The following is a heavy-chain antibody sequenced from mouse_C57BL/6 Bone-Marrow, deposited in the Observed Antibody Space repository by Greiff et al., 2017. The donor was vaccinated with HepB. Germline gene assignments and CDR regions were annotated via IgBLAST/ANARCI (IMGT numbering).Heavy chain of an antibody. V-gene: IGHV1-54*01. J-gene: IGHJ3*01. CDR3: ARGEDDYDWFAY. Sequence: QVQLQQSGAELVRPGTSVKVSCKASGYAFTNYLIEWVKQRPGQDLEWIGVINPGSGGTNYNEKFKGKATLTADKSSSTAYMQLSSLTSEDSAVYFCARGEDDYDWFAYWGQGTLVTVSA. D-gene: IGHD2-4*01. CDR1: GYAFTNYL. CDR2: INPGSGGT.